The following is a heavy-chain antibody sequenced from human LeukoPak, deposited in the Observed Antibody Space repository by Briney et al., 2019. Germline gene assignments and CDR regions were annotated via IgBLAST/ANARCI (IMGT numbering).Heavy chain of an antibody. CDR3: ARDSSGYLSYGMDV. CDR1: GFTFSSYS. D-gene: IGHD3-22*01. CDR2: ISSSSSYI. Sequence: PGGSLRLSCAASGFTFSSYSMNWVRQAPGKGLEWVSSISSSSSYIYYAASVKGRFTISRDNAKNSLYLQMSSLRAEDTAVYYCARDSSGYLSYGMDVWGQGTTVTVSS. J-gene: IGHJ6*02. V-gene: IGHV3-21*01.